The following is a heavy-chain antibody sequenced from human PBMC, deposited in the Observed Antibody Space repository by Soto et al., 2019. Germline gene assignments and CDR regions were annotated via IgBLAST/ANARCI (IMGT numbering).Heavy chain of an antibody. CDR3: ARTYYDSGIDY. V-gene: IGHV4-38-2*01. D-gene: IGHD3-10*01. Sequence: SETLSLTCAVSGCSISSGYYWGWIRQPPGKGLEWIGSIYHSGSTYYNPSLKSRVTISLDTSKNQFSLDLSSVTAADTAVYYCARTYYDSGIDYWGLGTLVTVSS. J-gene: IGHJ4*02. CDR2: IYHSGST. CDR1: GCSISSGYY.